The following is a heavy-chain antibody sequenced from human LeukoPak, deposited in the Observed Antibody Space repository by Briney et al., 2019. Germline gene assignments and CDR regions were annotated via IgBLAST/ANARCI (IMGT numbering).Heavy chain of an antibody. Sequence: PGGSLRLSCAASGFTFSTYAMSWVRQAPGKGLEWVSAISGSGGSTYYADSVKGRFTISRDNSKNTLYLQMNSLRAEDTAVYYCAKSSSGYPSSRYYFDYWGQGTLVTVSS. CDR3: AKSSSGYPSSRYYFDY. D-gene: IGHD5-12*01. V-gene: IGHV3-23*01. CDR1: GFTFSTYA. J-gene: IGHJ4*02. CDR2: ISGSGGST.